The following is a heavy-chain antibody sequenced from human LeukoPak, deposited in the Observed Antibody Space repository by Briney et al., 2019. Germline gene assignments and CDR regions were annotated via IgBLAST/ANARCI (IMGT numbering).Heavy chain of an antibody. CDR2: IIPIFGTA. CDR3: ARGYYDSSGYYIPPRFDY. D-gene: IGHD3-22*01. J-gene: IGHJ4*02. CDR1: GGTFSSYA. V-gene: IGHV1-69*13. Sequence: GAPVKVSCKASGGTFSSYAVSWVRQAPGQGLEWMGGIIPIFGTANYAQKFQGRVTITADESTSTAYMELSSLRSEDTAVYYCARGYYDSSGYYIPPRFDYWGQGTLVTVSS.